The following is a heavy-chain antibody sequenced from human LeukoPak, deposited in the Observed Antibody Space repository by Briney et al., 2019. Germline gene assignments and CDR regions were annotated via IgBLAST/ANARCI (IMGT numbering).Heavy chain of an antibody. Sequence: GGTLRLSCAASGFTFSSYGMSWVRQAPGKGLEWVSAISGSGGSTYYADSVKGRFTISRDNSKNTLYLQMNSLRAEDTAVYYCAKGSGRFYYFDYWGQGTLVTVSS. J-gene: IGHJ4*02. V-gene: IGHV3-23*01. CDR2: ISGSGGST. CDR3: AKGSGRFYYFDY. CDR1: GFTFSSYG.